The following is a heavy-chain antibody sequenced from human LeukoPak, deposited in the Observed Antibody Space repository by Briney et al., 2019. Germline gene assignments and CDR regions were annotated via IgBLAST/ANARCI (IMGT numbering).Heavy chain of an antibody. CDR1: GGSISSYY. Sequence: SETLSLTCTVSGGSISSYYWSWIRQPPGKGLEWIGYIYYSGSTNYNPSLKSRVTISVDTSKNQFSLKLSSVTAADAAVYFCARGRVSSSTWYSTYYYYFYMDVWGKGTTVTVSS. CDR3: ARGRVSSSTWYSTYYYYFYMDV. V-gene: IGHV4-59*01. CDR2: IYYSGST. D-gene: IGHD6-13*01. J-gene: IGHJ6*03.